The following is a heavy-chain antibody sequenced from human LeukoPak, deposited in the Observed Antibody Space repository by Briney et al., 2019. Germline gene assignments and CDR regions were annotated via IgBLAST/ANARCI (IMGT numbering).Heavy chain of an antibody. Sequence: SETLSLTCAVYGESFSSYYWNWIRQPPGKGLEWIGEINHTGGTNYNPSLKSRVTISADTSKNQFSLKLSSVTAADTAVYYCARGRSYFDYWGQGTLVTVSS. CDR3: ARGRSYFDY. CDR2: INHTGGT. J-gene: IGHJ4*02. V-gene: IGHV4-34*01. CDR1: GESFSSYY.